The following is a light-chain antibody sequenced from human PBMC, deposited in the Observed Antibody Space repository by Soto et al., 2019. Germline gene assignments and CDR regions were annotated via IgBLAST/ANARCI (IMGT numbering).Light chain of an antibody. J-gene: IGKJ1*01. V-gene: IGKV3-15*01. CDR1: QNIYSN. CDR2: RAS. CDR3: LQYHNLWA. Sequence: IVMTQSPTTLSVSPGSSSNLSCRASQNIYSNIAWYKQRPGQAPRLLIYRASTRAPGVPARLSGSGSGTEFTLTISSMKSEDFAVYSCLQYHNLWAFGRGTKVDIK.